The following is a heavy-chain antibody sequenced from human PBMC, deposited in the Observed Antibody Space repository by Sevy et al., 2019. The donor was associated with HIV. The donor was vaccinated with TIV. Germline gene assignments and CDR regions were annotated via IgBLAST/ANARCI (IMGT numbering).Heavy chain of an antibody. J-gene: IGHJ4*02. Sequence: GGSLRLSCAASGFTFSSYGMHWVRQAPGKGLEWVGVIWYDGSNKYYADSVKGRFTISRDNSKNTLYLQMNSLRAEDTAVYYCASEDGYGLLFDYWGQGTLVTVSS. CDR2: IWYDGSNK. CDR1: GFTFSSYG. V-gene: IGHV3-33*01. CDR3: ASEDGYGLLFDY. D-gene: IGHD5-12*01.